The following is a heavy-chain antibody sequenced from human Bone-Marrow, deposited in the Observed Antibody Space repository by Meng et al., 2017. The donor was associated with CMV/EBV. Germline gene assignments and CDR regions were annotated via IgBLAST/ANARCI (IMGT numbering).Heavy chain of an antibody. CDR1: GGTFSSYA. CDR3: ARDGTPGYGGNSEAFDI. Sequence: SVKVSCKASGGTFSSYAISWVRQAPGQGLEWMGGIIPIFGTANYAQKFQGRVTITTDESTSTAYMELSSLRSEDTAVYYCARDGTPGYGGNSEAFDIWAQGTMVTVSS. D-gene: IGHD4-23*01. CDR2: IIPIFGTA. J-gene: IGHJ3*02. V-gene: IGHV1-69*05.